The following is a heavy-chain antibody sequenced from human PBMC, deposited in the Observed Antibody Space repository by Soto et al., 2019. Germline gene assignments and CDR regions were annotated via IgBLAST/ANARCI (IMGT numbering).Heavy chain of an antibody. CDR1: GYSFSNYW. V-gene: IGHV5-51*01. CDR2: ICAGDSET. D-gene: IGHD2-2*01. CDR3: ARQLLGFCSSPPCLKYYYAMDV. Sequence: GESLKISCKGSGYSFSNYWIGWVRQMPGQGLEWVGIICAGDSETRYSPSFQGQATISADKSISTAHLQWSSLKASDTAMYYCARQLLGFCSSPPCLKYYYAMDVWGQGTTVTVSS. J-gene: IGHJ6*02.